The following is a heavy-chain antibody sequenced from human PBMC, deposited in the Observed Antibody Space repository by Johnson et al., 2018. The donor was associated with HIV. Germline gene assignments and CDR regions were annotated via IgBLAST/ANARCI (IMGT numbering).Heavy chain of an antibody. J-gene: IGHJ3*02. V-gene: IGHV3-30*04. CDR2: ISYDESNK. CDR3: AREAEDAFDI. CDR1: GFTFSTYA. Sequence: QVQLVESGGGVVQPGRSLRLSCAASGFTFSTYAMHWVRQAPGKGLEWVADISYDESNKYYADSVKGRFTISRDNSKNTLYLQMNSLRTEDTAVYYCAREAEDAFDIWGQGTMVTVSS.